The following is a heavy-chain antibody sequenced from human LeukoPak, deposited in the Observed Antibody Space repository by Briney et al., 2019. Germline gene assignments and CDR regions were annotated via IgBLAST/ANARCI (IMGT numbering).Heavy chain of an antibody. J-gene: IGHJ4*02. D-gene: IGHD2/OR15-2a*01. CDR1: GGTFSSYA. CDR2: IIPIFGRA. Sequence: ASXXVSCKASGGTFSSYAISWVRQAPGQGIEGMGGIIPIFGRANYAQKLQGRVTNTADEATSTAYMELSSLRSEDTAVYYCAREIGGFDYWGQGTLVTVSS. CDR3: AREIGGFDY. V-gene: IGHV1-69*01.